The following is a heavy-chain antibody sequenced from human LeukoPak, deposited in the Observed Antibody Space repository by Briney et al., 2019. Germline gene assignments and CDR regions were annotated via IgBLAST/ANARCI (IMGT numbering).Heavy chain of an antibody. V-gene: IGHV1-69*04. D-gene: IGHD3-10*01. CDR2: IIPILGIA. J-gene: IGHJ3*02. CDR3: AKWGDYGSGTDYVFDI. CDR1: GGTFSSYA. Sequence: SVKVSCKASGGTFSSYAISWVRQAPGQGLEWMGRIIPILGIANYAQKFQGRVTITADKSTSTAYMELSSLRSEDTAVYYCAKWGDYGSGTDYVFDIWAKGQWSPSLQ.